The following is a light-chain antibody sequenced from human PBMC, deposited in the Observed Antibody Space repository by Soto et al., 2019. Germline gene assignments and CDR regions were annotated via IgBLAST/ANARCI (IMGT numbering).Light chain of an antibody. CDR1: SSDVWTHDL. CDR2: AVS. J-gene: IGLJ2*01. V-gene: IGLV2-23*02. CDR3: CSYAGSGTFVV. Sequence: QSALTQPASVSGSPGQSITISCTGTSSDVWTHDLVSWYQKHPDRAPKVVIYAVSKRPSGISTRFSGSKSGNTASLTISALRPEDEAEYYCCSYAGSGTFVVFGGGTKVTVL.